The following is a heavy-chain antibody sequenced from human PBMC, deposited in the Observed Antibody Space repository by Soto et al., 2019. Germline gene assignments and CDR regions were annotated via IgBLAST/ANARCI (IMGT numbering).Heavy chain of an antibody. Sequence: QVQLVQSGAEVKKPGASVKVSCKASGYTFSSLAIHWVRQAPGQGLEWMGWINGGNGNTRFSQKFQGRVTFTRDTSASILYMEMTRLTSEDTTVYYCARSPGWYALDFWGQGTMVTVSS. D-gene: IGHD6-19*01. V-gene: IGHV1-3*01. CDR1: GYTFSSLA. J-gene: IGHJ3*01. CDR2: INGGNGNT. CDR3: ARSPGWYALDF.